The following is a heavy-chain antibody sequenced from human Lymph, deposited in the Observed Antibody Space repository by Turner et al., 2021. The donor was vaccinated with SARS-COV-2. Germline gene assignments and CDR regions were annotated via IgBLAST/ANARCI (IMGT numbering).Heavy chain of an antibody. Sequence: QVQLVQSGDEVTKHGSSVKVSCMASGYTFTRFDINWVRQATGQWLVWMGWMDPNSGNTGYAQKFQGRVTMTRNTSISTAYMELISLRSEDTAVYYCARAAQLTVWFDPWGQGTLVTVSS. D-gene: IGHD3-9*01. V-gene: IGHV1-8*01. CDR2: MDPNSGNT. J-gene: IGHJ5*02. CDR1: GYTFTRFD. CDR3: ARAAQLTVWFDP.